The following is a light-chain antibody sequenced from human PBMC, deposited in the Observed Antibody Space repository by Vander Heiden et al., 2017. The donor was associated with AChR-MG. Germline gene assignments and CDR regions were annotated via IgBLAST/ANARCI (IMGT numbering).Light chain of an antibody. V-gene: IGLV3-1*01. J-gene: IGLJ2*01. CDR3: QAWDSGSLVV. CDR2: QND. CDR1: KLGQKF. Sequence: YALTQPPSVSVSPGQTTNIPCTGDKLGQKFSSWYQQRPGQPPILVIYQNDKRPSGIPERFSASRSGDTATLTISGTQTLDEGDYYCQAWDSGSLVVFGGGTKLTVL.